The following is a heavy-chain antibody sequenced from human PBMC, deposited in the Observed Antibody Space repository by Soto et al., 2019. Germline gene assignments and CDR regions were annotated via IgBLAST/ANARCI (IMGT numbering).Heavy chain of an antibody. CDR1: GGTFSDYA. CDR3: ARVASRRVGGVIVRAAFDI. CDR2: IIPILGTP. D-gene: IGHD3-16*02. Sequence: QVELVQSGAEVKKSGSSMRVSCKASGGTFSDYAIAWVRQAPGQGLEWMGGIIPILGTPEYAQKLKGRVTITADESTSTAYMEVSNLRSEDTAMYYCARVASRRVGGVIVRAAFDIWGQGTMVTVSS. V-gene: IGHV1-69*12. J-gene: IGHJ3*02.